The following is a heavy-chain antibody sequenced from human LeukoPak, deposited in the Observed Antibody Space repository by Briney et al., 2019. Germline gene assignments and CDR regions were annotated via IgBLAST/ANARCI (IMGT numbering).Heavy chain of an antibody. V-gene: IGHV3-30-3*01. D-gene: IGHD5-12*01. CDR2: ISYDGSNK. CDR1: GFTFSSYA. CDR3: AKGELSGTQGAFDI. Sequence: GGSLRLSCAASGFTFSSYAMHWVRQAPGKGLEWVAVISYDGSNKYYADSVKGRFTISRDNSKNTLYLQMNSLRAEDTAVYYCAKGELSGTQGAFDIWGQGTMVTVSS. J-gene: IGHJ3*02.